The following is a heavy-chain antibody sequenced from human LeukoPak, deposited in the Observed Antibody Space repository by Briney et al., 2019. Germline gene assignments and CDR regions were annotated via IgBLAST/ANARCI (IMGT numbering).Heavy chain of an antibody. J-gene: IGHJ4*02. Sequence: ASVKVSCKVFGNTLTELSMHWVRRAPGKGLESMGGFAPEDGETIYAQQFQGRLTMTEDTSTDTAYMELSRLTSEDTAVYYCTTGRRYQLYDYWGQGTLVTVSS. D-gene: IGHD1-1*01. CDR3: TTGRRYQLYDY. V-gene: IGHV1-24*01. CDR1: GNTLTELS. CDR2: FAPEDGET.